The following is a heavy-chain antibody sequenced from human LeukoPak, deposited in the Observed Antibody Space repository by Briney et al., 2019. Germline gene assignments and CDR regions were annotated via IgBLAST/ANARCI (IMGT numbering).Heavy chain of an antibody. J-gene: IGHJ4*02. CDR2: INPNSGGT. Sequence: GASVKVSCKASGYTFTGYYMHWVRQAPGQGLEWMGWINPNSGGTNYAQKFQGRVTMTRDTSISTAYMELSRLRSDDTAAYYCARDRTHGSYYDYWGQGTLVTVSS. CDR3: ARDRTHGSYYDY. D-gene: IGHD1-26*01. CDR1: GYTFTGYY. V-gene: IGHV1-2*02.